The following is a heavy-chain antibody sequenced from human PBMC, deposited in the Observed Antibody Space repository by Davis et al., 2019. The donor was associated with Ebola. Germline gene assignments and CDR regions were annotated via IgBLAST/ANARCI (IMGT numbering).Heavy chain of an antibody. D-gene: IGHD2-21*01. V-gene: IGHV3-23*01. CDR2: ISGSGGST. CDR3: ANNCGGDCYSVQ. CDR1: GFTFSSYA. Sequence: GESLKISCAASGFTFSSYAMSWVRQAPGKGLEWVSAISGSGGSTYYADSVKGRFTISRDNSKNTLYLQMNSLRAEDTAVYYCANNCGGDCYSVQWGQGTLVTVSS. J-gene: IGHJ4*02.